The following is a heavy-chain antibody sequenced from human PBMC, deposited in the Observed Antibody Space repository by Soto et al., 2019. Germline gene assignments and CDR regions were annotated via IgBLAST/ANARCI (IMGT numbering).Heavy chain of an antibody. V-gene: IGHV3-23*01. Sequence: PGGSLRLSCAASEFNFSNYAMSWVRQAPGKGLEWVSAISYGGGTTYYADNVKGRFTISRDNSKNTLYLQMNSLRAEDTAVYYCAKNPGYYYDSTGYHFDYRGQGTLVTVSS. J-gene: IGHJ4*02. D-gene: IGHD3-22*01. CDR2: ISYGGGTT. CDR1: EFNFSNYA. CDR3: AKNPGYYYDSTGYHFDY.